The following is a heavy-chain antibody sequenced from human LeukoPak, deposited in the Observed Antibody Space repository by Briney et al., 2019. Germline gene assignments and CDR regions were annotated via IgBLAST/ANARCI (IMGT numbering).Heavy chain of an antibody. CDR1: GGTFSSYA. V-gene: IGHV1-69*13. CDR2: IIPIFGTA. Sequence: ASVKVSCKASGGTFSSYAISWVRQAPGQGLEWMGGIIPIFGTANYAQKFQGRVTITADESTSTAYMELSSLRSEDTAVYYCARGKPTTYDFWSGYYIDYWGQGTLVTVSS. J-gene: IGHJ4*02. D-gene: IGHD3-3*01. CDR3: ARGKPTTYDFWSGYYIDY.